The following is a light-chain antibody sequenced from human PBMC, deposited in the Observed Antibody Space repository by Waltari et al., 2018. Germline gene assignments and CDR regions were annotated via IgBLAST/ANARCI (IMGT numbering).Light chain of an antibody. J-gene: IGKJ1*01. CDR3: QQYNDWPRT. V-gene: IGKV3-15*01. Sequence: EIVMTQSPATLSVSPGERATISCRASQSVSSNLAWYQQKPGQSPRLLIYGASTRATGIAARFSGSGSGTEFTLTISSLQSEDFALYYCQQYNDWPRTFGQGTKVEI. CDR1: QSVSSN. CDR2: GAS.